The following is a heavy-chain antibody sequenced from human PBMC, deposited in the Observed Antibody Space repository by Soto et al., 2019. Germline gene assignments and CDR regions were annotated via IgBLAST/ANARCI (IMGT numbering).Heavy chain of an antibody. Sequence: ASVKVSCKASGYTFTSYGISWVRQAPGQGLEWMGWISAYNGNTNYAQKLQGRVTMTTDTSTSTAYMELRSLKASDTAMYYCARTESGYSYGFADVWGQGTTVTVSS. D-gene: IGHD5-18*01. CDR2: ISAYNGNT. J-gene: IGHJ6*02. CDR3: ARTESGYSYGFADV. CDR1: GYTFTSYG. V-gene: IGHV1-18*01.